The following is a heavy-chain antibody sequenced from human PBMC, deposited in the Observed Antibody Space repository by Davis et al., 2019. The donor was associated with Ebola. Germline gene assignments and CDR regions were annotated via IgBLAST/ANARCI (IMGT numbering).Heavy chain of an antibody. CDR1: GGSFSGYY. D-gene: IGHD3-9*01. CDR2: INHSGST. CDR3: ARLRGLRYFDWFRFDY. Sequence: MPSETLSLTCAVYGGSFSGYYWSWIRQPPGKGLEWIGEINHSGSTNYSPSLKSRVTISVDTSKNQFSLKLSSVTAADTAVYYCARLRGLRYFDWFRFDYWGQGTLVTVSS. V-gene: IGHV4-34*01. J-gene: IGHJ4*02.